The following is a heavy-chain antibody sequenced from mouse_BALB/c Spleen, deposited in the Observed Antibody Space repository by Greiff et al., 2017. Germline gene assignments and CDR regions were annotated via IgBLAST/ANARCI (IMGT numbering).Heavy chain of an antibody. J-gene: IGHJ4*01. CDR2: INPSTGYT. V-gene: IGHV1-7*01. D-gene: IGHD2-10*02. CDR1: GYTFTSYW. Sequence: QVQLQQSGAELAKPGASVKMSCKASGYTFTSYWMHWVKQRPGQGLEWIGYINPSTGYTEYNQKFKDKATLTADKSSSTAYMQLSSLTSEDSAVYYCARRYGNYEGMDYWGQGTSVTVSS. CDR3: ARRYGNYEGMDY.